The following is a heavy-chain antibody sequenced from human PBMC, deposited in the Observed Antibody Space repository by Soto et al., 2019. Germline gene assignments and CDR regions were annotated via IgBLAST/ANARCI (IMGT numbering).Heavy chain of an antibody. CDR3: AREGSSSWYVYYGMDV. D-gene: IGHD6-13*01. V-gene: IGHV3-21*01. CDR2: ISSSSSYI. Sequence: GGSLRLSCAASGFTFSSYSMNWVRQAPGKGLEWVSSISSSSSYIYYADSVKGRFTISRDNAKNSLYLQMNSLRAEDTAVYYCAREGSSSWYVYYGMDVWGQGTTVTVSS. CDR1: GFTFSSYS. J-gene: IGHJ6*02.